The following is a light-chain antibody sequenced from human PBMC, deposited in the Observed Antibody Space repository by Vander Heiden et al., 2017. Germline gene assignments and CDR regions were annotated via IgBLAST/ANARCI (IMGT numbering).Light chain of an antibody. CDR2: EDN. J-gene: IGLJ2*01. V-gene: IGLV3-10*01. Sequence: SYELTQPPSVSVSPGQTARITCSGTALSRRYAYWFQQKSGQAPVLLILEDNKRPSGIPERFSGSSSGAVATLTITGAQVVDEADYYCYSTDTTGTQRVFGGGTTLTVL. CDR3: YSTDTTGTQRV. CDR1: ALSRRY.